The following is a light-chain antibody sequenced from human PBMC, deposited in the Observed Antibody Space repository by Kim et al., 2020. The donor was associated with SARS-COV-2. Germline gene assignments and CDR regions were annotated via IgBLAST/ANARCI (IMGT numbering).Light chain of an antibody. Sequence: PRKTARITCGGNHIGSKGVLCYQHKPCQAPVLVIYYDSDRPSGIPERFSGSNSGNTAALTISRVEAGDEADYYCQVWDSSSDHPRVFGGGTQLTVL. CDR2: YDS. J-gene: IGLJ2*01. CDR1: HIGSKG. CDR3: QVWDSSSDHPRV. V-gene: IGLV3-21*04.